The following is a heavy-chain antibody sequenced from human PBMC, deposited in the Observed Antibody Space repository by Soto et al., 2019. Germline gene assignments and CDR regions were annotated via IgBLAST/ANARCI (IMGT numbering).Heavy chain of an antibody. CDR1: GFTFSSYS. Sequence: GGSLRLSCAASGFTFSSYSMNWVRQAPGKGLEWVSYISSSSSTIYYADSVKGRFTISRDNAKNSLYLQMNSLRAEDTAVYYCARDGYQLLPGGYCSGGSCYAEYWGQGTLVTVSS. J-gene: IGHJ4*02. CDR3: ARDGYQLLPGGYCSGGSCYAEY. D-gene: IGHD2-15*01. V-gene: IGHV3-48*01. CDR2: ISSSSSTI.